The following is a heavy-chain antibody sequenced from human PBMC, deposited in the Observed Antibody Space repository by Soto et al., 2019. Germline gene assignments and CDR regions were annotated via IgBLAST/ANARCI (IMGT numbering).Heavy chain of an antibody. Sequence: EVQLAESGGGLVQPGGSLRLSSASSGFTFSDHYMDWGRQAPGKGLEWVGRSRDKVHSHTTEYAASVKGRFTISRGDSENSLYLQMNSLKTEDTAGSYCARSVVSTGYFDYWGQGTLVTVSS. J-gene: IGHJ4*02. CDR2: SRDKVHSHTT. D-gene: IGHD5-12*01. CDR1: GFTFSDHY. CDR3: ARSVVSTGYFDY. V-gene: IGHV3-72*01.